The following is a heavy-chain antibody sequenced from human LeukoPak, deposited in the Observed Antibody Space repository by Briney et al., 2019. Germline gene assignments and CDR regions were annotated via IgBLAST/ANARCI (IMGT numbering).Heavy chain of an antibody. V-gene: IGHV4-38-2*02. CDR3: ARDPDYYDSSGV. CDR2: IHHSRST. J-gene: IGHJ3*01. CDR1: GYSISGGYY. Sequence: SETLSLTCTVSGYSISGGYYWGWIRQPPGRELEWIGSIHHSRSTYYNPSLKSRVIISIDTSKNEVSLKLSSVTAADTAVYYCARDPDYYDSSGVWGQGTMVTVSS. D-gene: IGHD3-22*01.